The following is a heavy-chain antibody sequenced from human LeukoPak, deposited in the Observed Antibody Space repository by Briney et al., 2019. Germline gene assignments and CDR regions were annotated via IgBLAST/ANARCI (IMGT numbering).Heavy chain of an antibody. CDR2: INHSGST. D-gene: IGHD6-19*01. CDR1: GGSFSGYY. V-gene: IGHV4-34*01. J-gene: IGHJ4*02. Sequence: SETLSLTCAVYGGSFSGYYWSWIRQPPGKGLEWIGEINHSGSTNYNPSLKSRVTISVDTSKNQFSLKLSSVTAADTAVYYCARVAVAGTAEFDYWGQGTLVTVSS. CDR3: ARVAVAGTAEFDY.